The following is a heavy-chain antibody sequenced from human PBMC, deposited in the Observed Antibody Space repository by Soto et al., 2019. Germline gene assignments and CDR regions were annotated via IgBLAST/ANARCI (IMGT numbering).Heavy chain of an antibody. CDR1: GYTFNTFG. CDR2: INTSNGKT. J-gene: IGHJ5*02. V-gene: IGHV1-18*04. D-gene: IGHD2-2*01. CDR3: TRGGLSRGNWFDP. Sequence: ASVKVSCKASGYTFNTFGVTWVRQAPGQGLEWMGWINTSNGKTNYAPKFQGRVTLTIDTSTTTASMELRSLTSDDTAIYFCTRGGLSRGNWFDPWGQGTLVTVS.